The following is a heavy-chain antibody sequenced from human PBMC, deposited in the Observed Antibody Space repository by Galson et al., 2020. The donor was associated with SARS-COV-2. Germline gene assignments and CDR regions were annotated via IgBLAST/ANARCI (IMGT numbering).Heavy chain of an antibody. Sequence: ASVKVSCKVSGYTLTELSMHWVRQAPGKGPEWMGGITPEAGETIYAQTFQGSVTMTEDTSTDTAYMELSSLRSEDAAVYYCATSPPFGVSSGYHRSWFDPWGQGTLVTVSS. CDR1: GYTLTELS. V-gene: IGHV1-24*01. D-gene: IGHD3-22*01. J-gene: IGHJ5*02. CDR2: ITPEAGET. CDR3: ATSPPFGVSSGYHRSWFDP.